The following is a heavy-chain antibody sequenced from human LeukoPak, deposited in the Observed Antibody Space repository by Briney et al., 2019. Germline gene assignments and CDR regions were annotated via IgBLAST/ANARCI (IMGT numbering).Heavy chain of an antibody. Sequence: SETLSLTCTFSGYSISTSYYWGWIRQRPGKGLEWIGSIYHSGNTYYNPSLKSRVTISVDTSKNQFSLKLNSVTAADTAVYYCARAGYGDSDFDYWGQGTLVTVSS. CDR1: GYSISTSYY. J-gene: IGHJ4*02. CDR3: ARAGYGDSDFDY. CDR2: IYHSGNT. V-gene: IGHV4-38-2*02. D-gene: IGHD4-17*01.